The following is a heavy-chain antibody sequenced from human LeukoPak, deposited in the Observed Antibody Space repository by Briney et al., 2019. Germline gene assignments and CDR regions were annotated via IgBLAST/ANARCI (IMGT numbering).Heavy chain of an antibody. J-gene: IGHJ3*02. V-gene: IGHV1-69*04. D-gene: IGHD3-10*01. CDR3: ARDYGAFDI. CDR2: IIPILGIA. CDR1: GYTFTSYD. Sequence: ASVKVSCKASGYTFTSYDINWVRQAPGQGLEWMGRIIPILGIANYAQKFQGRVTITADKSTSTAYMELSSLRSENTAVYYCARDYGAFDIWGQGTMVTVSS.